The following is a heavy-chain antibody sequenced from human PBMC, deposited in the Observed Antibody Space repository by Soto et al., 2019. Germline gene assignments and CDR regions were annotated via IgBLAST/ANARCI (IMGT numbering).Heavy chain of an antibody. CDR3: AKARALAAARSWFDP. D-gene: IGHD6-13*01. Sequence: EVQLLESGGGLVQPGGSLRLSCAASGFTFSSYAMSWVRQAPGKGLVWVSAISGSGGSTYYADSVKGRVTISRDNSKNTLYRQMNILRAEDTAVYYCAKARALAAARSWFDPWGQGTLVTVSS. V-gene: IGHV3-23*01. CDR1: GFTFSSYA. J-gene: IGHJ5*02. CDR2: ISGSGGST.